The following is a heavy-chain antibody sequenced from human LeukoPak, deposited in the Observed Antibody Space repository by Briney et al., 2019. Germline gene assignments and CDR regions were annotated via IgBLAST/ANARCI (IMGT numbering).Heavy chain of an antibody. CDR2: TNPSGGST. D-gene: IGHD3-16*02. CDR3: ARDKGGSYQFDY. Sequence: ASVKVSCKASGYTFTSYYMHWVRQAPRQGLEWMGITNPSGGSTSHAQKFQGRVTMTRDTSTSTVYMELSSLRSEDTAVYYCARDKGGSYQFDYWGQGTLVTVSS. V-gene: IGHV1-46*01. CDR1: GYTFTSYY. J-gene: IGHJ4*02.